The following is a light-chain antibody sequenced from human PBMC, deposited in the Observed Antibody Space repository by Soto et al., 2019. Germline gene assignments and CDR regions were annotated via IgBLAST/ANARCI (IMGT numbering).Light chain of an antibody. V-gene: IGLV2-14*01. J-gene: IGLJ1*01. Sequence: QSALTQPASVSGSPGQSITISCTGASSDVGLYDFVSWYQQHPGKAPKLLIYEVTYRPSGVSSRFSGSKSGNTASLTISGLQAEDEADYYRNSYTRFSTYVFGTGTKVTVL. CDR2: EVT. CDR1: SSDVGLYDF. CDR3: NSYTRFSTYV.